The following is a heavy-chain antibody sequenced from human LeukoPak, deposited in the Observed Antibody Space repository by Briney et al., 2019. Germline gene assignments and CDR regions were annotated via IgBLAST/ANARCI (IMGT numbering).Heavy chain of an antibody. D-gene: IGHD6-13*01. J-gene: IGHJ1*01. Sequence: GGSLRLSCAASGFTFDDYAMHWVRQAPGKGLEWVSVISWNSGSITYADSVKGRFTISRDNAKNSLYLEMNSLRGEDTAFYYCAKGKGGKSSTSWYAGYFHHWGQGTLVTVSS. CDR1: GFTFDDYA. CDR2: ISWNSGSI. V-gene: IGHV3-9*01. CDR3: AKGKGGKSSTSWYAGYFHH.